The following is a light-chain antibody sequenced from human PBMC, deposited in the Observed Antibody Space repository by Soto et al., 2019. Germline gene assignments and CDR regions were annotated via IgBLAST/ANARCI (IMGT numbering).Light chain of an antibody. J-gene: IGKJ5*01. CDR1: HSLSTN. V-gene: IGKV3-11*01. CDR3: QQRSNWPIT. CDR2: GAS. Sequence: EIVMTQSPATLSVSPGERATLSCRASHSLSTNLAWYQQKHGQAPSLLIYGASSRATGIPARFSGSGSGTDFTLTISSLEPEDFAVYYCQQRSNWPITFGQGTRLEIK.